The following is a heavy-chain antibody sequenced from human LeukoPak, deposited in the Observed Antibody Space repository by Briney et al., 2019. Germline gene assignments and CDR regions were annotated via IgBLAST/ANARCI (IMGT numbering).Heavy chain of an antibody. CDR2: IYTSGST. J-gene: IGHJ4*02. CDR1: GGSISSYY. V-gene: IGHV4-4*07. Sequence: SETLSLTCTISGGSISSYYWSWIRQPAGKGLEWIGRIYTSGSTNYNPSLKSRVTMSVDTSKNQCSLKLSSVTAADTAVYYCAREGVWGSYRYWGQGTLVTVSS. CDR3: AREGVWGSYRY. D-gene: IGHD3-16*02.